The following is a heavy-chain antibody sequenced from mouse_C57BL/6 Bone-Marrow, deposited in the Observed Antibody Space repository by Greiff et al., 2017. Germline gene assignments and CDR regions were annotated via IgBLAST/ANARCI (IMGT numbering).Heavy chain of an antibody. CDR2: IRLKSDNYAT. CDR1: GFTFSNYW. J-gene: IGHJ2*01. Sequence: EVKLQESGGGLVQPGGSMKLSCVASGFTFSNYWMNWVRQSPEKGLEWVAQIRLKSDNYATHYAESVKGRFTISRDDSKRSVYLQMNNLRAEDTGIYYCTDIYYDYVRGYWGQGTTLTVSS. CDR3: TDIYYDYVRGY. D-gene: IGHD2-4*01. V-gene: IGHV6-3*01.